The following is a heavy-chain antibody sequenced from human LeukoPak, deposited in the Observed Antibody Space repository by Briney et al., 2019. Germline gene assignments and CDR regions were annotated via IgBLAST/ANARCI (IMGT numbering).Heavy chain of an antibody. CDR1: GYSISSGYY. J-gene: IGHJ6*03. D-gene: IGHD2-2*02. V-gene: IGHV4-38-2*02. CDR2: IYHSGST. Sequence: PSETLSLTCAVSGYSISSGYYWGWIRQPPGKGLEWIGSIYHSGSTYYNPSLKSRVTMSVDTSKNQFSLKLSSVTAADTAVYYCARDLDIVVVPAAIPDYYYYMDVWGKGTTVTVSS. CDR3: ARDLDIVVVPAAIPDYYYYMDV.